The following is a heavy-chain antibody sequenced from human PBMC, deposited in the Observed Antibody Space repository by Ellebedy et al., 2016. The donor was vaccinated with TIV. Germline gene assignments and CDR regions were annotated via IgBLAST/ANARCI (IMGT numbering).Heavy chain of an antibody. V-gene: IGHV4-4*07. CDR1: GGSISSYY. CDR3: ARGPSRMGATKYYYGMDV. Sequence: SETLSLTXTVSGGSISSYYWSWIRQPAGKGLEWIGRIYTSGSTNYNPSLKSRVTMSVDTSKNQFSLKLSSVTAADTAVYYCARGPSRMGATKYYYGMDVWGQGTTVTVSS. CDR2: IYTSGST. J-gene: IGHJ6*02. D-gene: IGHD1-26*01.